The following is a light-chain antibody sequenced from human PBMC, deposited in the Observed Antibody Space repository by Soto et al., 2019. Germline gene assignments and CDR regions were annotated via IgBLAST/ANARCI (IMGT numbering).Light chain of an antibody. J-gene: IGKJ4*01. CDR2: DAS. CDR1: QSVDIY. Sequence: VLTQSPATLSLSPGERATLSCRASQSVDIYLAWYQHRPGQPPRLLIYDASNRATGIPARFSGSGSGTDFTLTISSLEPEDFAVYYCQQRQNWPPLTFGGGTRVEI. V-gene: IGKV3-11*01. CDR3: QQRQNWPPLT.